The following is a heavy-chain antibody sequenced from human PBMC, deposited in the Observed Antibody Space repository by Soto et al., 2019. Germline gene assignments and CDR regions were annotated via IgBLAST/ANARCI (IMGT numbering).Heavy chain of an antibody. D-gene: IGHD3-10*01. CDR1: GFTFTPYG. V-gene: IGHV3-30*18. CDR3: AKDRAWQAGRYFYGMDV. J-gene: IGHJ6*02. CDR2: ISYDGTIK. Sequence: QVQLVESGGGVVQPGRSLRLSCAASGFTFTPYGMHWVLQVPGQGPEWVAVISYDGTIKHYADSVKGRFTISRDNSNNTLYLEMHSLRTEDTALYYWAKDRAWQAGRYFYGMDVWGQGTTVTVSS.